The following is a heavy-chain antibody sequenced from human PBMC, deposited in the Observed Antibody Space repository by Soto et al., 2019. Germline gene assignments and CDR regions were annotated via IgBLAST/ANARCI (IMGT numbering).Heavy chain of an antibody. D-gene: IGHD6-19*01. CDR1: GGTFSSYA. V-gene: IGHV1-69*12. J-gene: IGHJ3*02. CDR2: IIPIFGTA. CDR3: ARGRAYSSGWSSGDAFDI. Sequence: QVQLVQSGAEVKKPGSSVKVSCKASGGTFSSYAISWVRQAPGQGLEWMGGIIPIFGTANYAQKFQGRVTITADESTSTAYRELSSLRSEDTAVYYCARGRAYSSGWSSGDAFDIWGQGTMVTVSS.